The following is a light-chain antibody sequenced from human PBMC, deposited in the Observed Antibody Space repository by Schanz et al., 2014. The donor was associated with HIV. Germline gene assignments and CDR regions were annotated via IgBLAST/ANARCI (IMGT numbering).Light chain of an antibody. CDR2: SNN. CDR3: CSYAGSYPPLYV. Sequence: QSVLTQPPSASGTPGQRVTISCSGSSSNIGSNTVNWYQQLPGTAPKLLIYSNNQRPSGVPDRFSGSKSGNTASLTISGLQAEDEADYYCCSYAGSYPPLYVFGTGTKVTVL. V-gene: IGLV1-44*01. J-gene: IGLJ1*01. CDR1: SSNIGSNT.